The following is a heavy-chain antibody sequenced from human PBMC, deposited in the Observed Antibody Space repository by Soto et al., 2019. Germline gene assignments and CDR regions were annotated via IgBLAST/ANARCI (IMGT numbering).Heavy chain of an antibody. CDR1: GFPFSSYA. V-gene: IGHV3-23*01. J-gene: IGHJ4*02. CDR2: ISGSGGST. Sequence: GGSLRLSCAASGFPFSSYAMSWVRQDPGKGLEWVSAISGSGGSTYYADSVKGRFTISRDNSKNTLYLQMNSLRAEDTAVYYCAKDIVVVPAAMLGGFDYWGQGTLVTVSS. D-gene: IGHD2-2*01. CDR3: AKDIVVVPAAMLGGFDY.